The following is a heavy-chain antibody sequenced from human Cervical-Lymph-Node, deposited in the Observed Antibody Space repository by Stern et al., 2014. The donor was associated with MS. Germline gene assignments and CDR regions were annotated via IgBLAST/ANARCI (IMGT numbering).Heavy chain of an antibody. CDR3: ARTGTVVTSGYYYGMDV. Sequence: VQLVQSGAEVKKPGASVKVSCKTAGYNFTDYGIIWVRQAPGQRLAWMGWLNTGNGNRRYSQKIQGRVTITRDTSASTAYMELSSLRSEDTAVYYCARTGTVVTSGYYYGMDVWGQGTTVTVSS. J-gene: IGHJ6*02. V-gene: IGHV1-3*04. CDR1: GYNFTDYG. CDR2: LNTGNGNR. D-gene: IGHD4-23*01.